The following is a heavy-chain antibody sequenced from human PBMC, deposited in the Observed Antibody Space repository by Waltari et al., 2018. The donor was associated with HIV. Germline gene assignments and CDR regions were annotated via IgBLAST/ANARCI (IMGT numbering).Heavy chain of an antibody. CDR2: IIPIFGTA. V-gene: IGHV1-69*13. J-gene: IGHJ3*01. D-gene: IGHD3-22*01. CDR3: ARYYYDRSGYYRSDAFDV. CDR1: GGTFSGFA. Sequence: QVQLVQSGAEVKKPGSSVKVSCKTSGGTFSGFAISWVRPAPGQGLEWVGGIIPIFGTAKYSQKFQGRVTLTADESTSTAYMEVSSLRSEDTAVYYCARYYYDRSGYYRSDAFDVWGQGTMVTVSS.